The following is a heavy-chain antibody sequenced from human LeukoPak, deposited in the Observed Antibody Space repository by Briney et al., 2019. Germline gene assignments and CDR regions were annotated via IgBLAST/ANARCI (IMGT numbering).Heavy chain of an antibody. CDR2: LYHTGAV. Sequence: PSETLSLTCTVSGVSITGDSYYWAWIRQPPGKNLEWIGSLYHTGAVHYNPSLRSRVTISEDTPKSQFSLKLASVTAADTAIYYCARHGGFTPPDYWGQGTLVAVSS. CDR1: GVSITGDSYY. V-gene: IGHV4-39*01. CDR3: ARHGGFTPPDY. J-gene: IGHJ4*02.